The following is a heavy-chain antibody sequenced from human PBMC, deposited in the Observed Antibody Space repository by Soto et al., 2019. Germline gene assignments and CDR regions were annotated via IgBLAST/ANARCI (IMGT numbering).Heavy chain of an antibody. CDR1: GFTFSSYW. D-gene: IGHD2-2*01. V-gene: IGHV3-74*01. CDR3: ARSTRHYAECYFDY. J-gene: IGHJ4*02. Sequence: GGSLRLSCAASGFTFSSYWMHWVRQAPGKGLVWVSRINSDGSSTSYADSVKGQFTISRDNAKNTLYLQMNSLRAEDTAVYYCARSTRHYAECYFDYWGQGTLVTVSS. CDR2: INSDGSST.